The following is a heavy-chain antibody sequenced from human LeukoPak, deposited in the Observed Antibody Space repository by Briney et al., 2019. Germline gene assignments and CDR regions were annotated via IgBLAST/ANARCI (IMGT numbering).Heavy chain of an antibody. CDR3: ARSYMDRKLEPVYYYYGMDV. D-gene: IGHD1-14*01. V-gene: IGHV3-30*03. CDR1: GFTFSRYG. Sequence: GGSLRLSCVASGFTFSRYGMHWVRQAPGKGLEWVVVISHDGSNKYYADSVKGRFTISRDNSKNTMDLQMNSLRVKDTAVYYCARSYMDRKLEPVYYYYGMDVWGQGTTVTVSS. CDR2: ISHDGSNK. J-gene: IGHJ6*02.